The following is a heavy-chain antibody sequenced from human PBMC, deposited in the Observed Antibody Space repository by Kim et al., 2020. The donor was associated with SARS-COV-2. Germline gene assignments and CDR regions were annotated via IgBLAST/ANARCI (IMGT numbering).Heavy chain of an antibody. D-gene: IGHD6-19*01. CDR3: ARRGAVAVTYYYYGMDV. CDR2: IYYSGST. J-gene: IGHJ6*02. V-gene: IGHV4-39*01. Sequence: SETLSLTCTVSGGSISSSSYYWGWIRQPPGKGLEWIGSIYYSGSTYYNPSLKSRVTISVDTSKNQFSLKLSSVTAADTAVYYCARRGAVAVTYYYYGMDVWGQGTTVTVSS. CDR1: GGSISSSSYY.